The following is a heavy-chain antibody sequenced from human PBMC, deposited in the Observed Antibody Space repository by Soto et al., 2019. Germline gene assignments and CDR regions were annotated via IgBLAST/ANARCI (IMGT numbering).Heavy chain of an antibody. CDR1: GFTFSSYG. CDR2: ISYDGSNK. Sequence: QVQLVESGGGVVQPGRSLRLSCAASGFTFSSYGMHWVRQAPGKGLEWVAVISYDGSNKYYADSVKGRFTISRDNSKNTLYLQINSMRAEHTVGYYWAKKVDCSGGSCYPNWFDPWGQGTLVTVSS. J-gene: IGHJ5*02. CDR3: AKKVDCSGGSCYPNWFDP. V-gene: IGHV3-30*18. D-gene: IGHD2-15*01.